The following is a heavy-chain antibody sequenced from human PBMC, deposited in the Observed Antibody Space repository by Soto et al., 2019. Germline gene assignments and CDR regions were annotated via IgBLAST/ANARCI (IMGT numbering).Heavy chain of an antibody. J-gene: IGHJ4*02. CDR2: IYYSGST. CDR1: GGSISSSSYY. V-gene: IGHV4-39*01. Sequence: SETLSLTCTVSGGSISSSSYYWGWIRQPPGKGLEWIGSIYYSGSTYYNPSLKSRVTISVDTSKNQFSLKLSSVTAADTAVYYCARHGAPQLHQGHFDYWGQGTLVTVSS. D-gene: IGHD2-2*01. CDR3: ARHGAPQLHQGHFDY.